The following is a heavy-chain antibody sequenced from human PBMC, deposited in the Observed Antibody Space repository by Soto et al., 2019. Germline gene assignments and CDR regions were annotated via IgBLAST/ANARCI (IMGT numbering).Heavy chain of an antibody. CDR1: GFSLSTSGVG. D-gene: IGHD3-16*02. CDR2: IYWNDDK. Sequence: QITLKESGPTLVKPTQTLTLTCTFSGFSLSTSGVGVGWIRQPPGKALEWLALIYWNDDKRYSPSLKSRLTITKDTSKNQVVLTMTNMDPVDTATYYCAHSDYMITFGGVIVRVGYFDYWGQGTLVTVSS. CDR3: AHSDYMITFGGVIVRVGYFDY. J-gene: IGHJ4*02. V-gene: IGHV2-5*01.